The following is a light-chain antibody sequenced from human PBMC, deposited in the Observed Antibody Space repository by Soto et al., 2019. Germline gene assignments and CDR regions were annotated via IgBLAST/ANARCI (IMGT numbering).Light chain of an antibody. J-gene: IGKJ2*01. CDR2: KAS. V-gene: IGKV1-5*03. CDR1: QSVANW. Sequence: DIQMTQSPSTLSASVGDRVTITCRASQSVANWLAWYQQKPGKAPKLLIYKASTLHSGVPSRFSASGSGTEFTLTISSLQPEDFATYYCQQYNSFLYTFGQGTKVDIK. CDR3: QQYNSFLYT.